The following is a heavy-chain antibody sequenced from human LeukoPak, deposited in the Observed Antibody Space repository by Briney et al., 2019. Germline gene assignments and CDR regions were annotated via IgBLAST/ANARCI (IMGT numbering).Heavy chain of an antibody. Sequence: ASVKLSCTASGYTFTGYYMHWVRQAPGQTLEWMGWINPNSGGTNYAQKFQGRVTMTRDTSISTAYMELSRLRSDDTAVYYCARGVAARHYYFDYWGQGTLVTVSS. J-gene: IGHJ4*02. CDR1: GYTFTGYY. CDR3: ARGVAARHYYFDY. CDR2: INPNSGGT. D-gene: IGHD6-6*01. V-gene: IGHV1-2*02.